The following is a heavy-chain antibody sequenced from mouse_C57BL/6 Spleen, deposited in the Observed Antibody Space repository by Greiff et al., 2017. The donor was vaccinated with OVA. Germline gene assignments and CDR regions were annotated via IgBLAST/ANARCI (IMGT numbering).Heavy chain of an antibody. CDR3: ARPYYYGSSQPAWFAY. V-gene: IGHV1-26*01. CDR1: GYTFTDYY. Sequence: VQLQQSGPELVKPGASVKISCKASGYTFTDYYMNWVKQSHGKSLEWIGDINPNNGGTSYNQKFKGKATLTVDKSSSTAYMELRSLTSEDSAVYYCARPYYYGSSQPAWFAYWGQGTLVTVSA. CDR2: INPNNGGT. D-gene: IGHD1-1*01. J-gene: IGHJ3*01.